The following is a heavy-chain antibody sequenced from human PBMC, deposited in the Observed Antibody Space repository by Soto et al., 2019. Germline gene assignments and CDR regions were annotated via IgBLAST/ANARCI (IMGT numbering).Heavy chain of an antibody. Sequence: SETLSLTCAVDGGSFSGYYWSWIRQPPGKGLEWIGEINHSGSTNYNPSLKSRVTISVDTSKNQFSLKLSSVTAADTAVYYCARASKEYYDFWSGYYRRSYYFDYWGQGTLVTVSS. D-gene: IGHD3-3*01. J-gene: IGHJ4*02. V-gene: IGHV4-34*01. CDR1: GGSFSGYY. CDR3: ARASKEYYDFWSGYYRRSYYFDY. CDR2: INHSGST.